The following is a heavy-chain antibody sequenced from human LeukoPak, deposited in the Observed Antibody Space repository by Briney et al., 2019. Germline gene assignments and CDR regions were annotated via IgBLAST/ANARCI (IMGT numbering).Heavy chain of an antibody. CDR3: AGTTVTTGFDY. D-gene: IGHD4-17*01. J-gene: IGHJ4*02. V-gene: IGHV3-23*01. CDR2: ISGSGGST. Sequence: GGSLRLSCSASGFTFSSHAMHWVRQAPGKGLEWVSAISGSGGSTYYADSVKGRFTISRDNSKNTLYLQMNSLRAEDTAVYYCAGTTVTTGFDYWGQGTLVTVSS. CDR1: GFTFSSHA.